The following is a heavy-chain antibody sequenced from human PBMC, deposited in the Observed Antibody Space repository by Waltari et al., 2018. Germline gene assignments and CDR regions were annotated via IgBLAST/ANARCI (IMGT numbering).Heavy chain of an antibody. CDR1: GYTFTGYY. Sequence: QVQLVQSGAEVKKPGASVKVSCKASGYTFTGYYMHWVRQAPGQGLEWMGRINPNSGGTNYAQKFQGRGTTTRDTAISTAYMELSRLRSDDTAVYYCAREVRLARPYMDVWGKGTTVTVSS. CDR2: INPNSGGT. CDR3: AREVRLARPYMDV. J-gene: IGHJ6*03. D-gene: IGHD6-25*01. V-gene: IGHV1-2*06.